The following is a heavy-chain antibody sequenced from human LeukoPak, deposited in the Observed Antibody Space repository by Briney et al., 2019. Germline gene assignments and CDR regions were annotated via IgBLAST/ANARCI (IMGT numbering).Heavy chain of an antibody. V-gene: IGHV1-2*02. CDR3: ARDYYDSSGYYLD. J-gene: IGHJ4*02. D-gene: IGHD3-22*01. Sequence: ASVKVSCKASGYTFTGYYMHWVRQAPGQGLEWMGWINPNSGGTNYAQKFQGRVTMTRDTSISTAYMEPSRLRSDDTAVYYCARDYYDSSGYYLDWGQGTLVTVSS. CDR2: INPNSGGT. CDR1: GYTFTGYY.